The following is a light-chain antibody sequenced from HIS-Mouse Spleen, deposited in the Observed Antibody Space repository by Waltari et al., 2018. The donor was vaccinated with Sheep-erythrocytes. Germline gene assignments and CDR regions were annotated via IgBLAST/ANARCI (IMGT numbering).Light chain of an antibody. CDR3: CSYAGSYNHV. CDR2: DVS. V-gene: IGLV2-11*01. Sequence: QSALTHPRSVSGSPGPSVTISCTGTSSAVGGYNYVYWYQQHPGKAPKLMIYDVSKRPSGVPDRFSGSKSGNTASLTISGLQAEDEADYYCCSYAGSYNHVFATGTKVTVL. J-gene: IGLJ1*01. CDR1: SSAVGGYNY.